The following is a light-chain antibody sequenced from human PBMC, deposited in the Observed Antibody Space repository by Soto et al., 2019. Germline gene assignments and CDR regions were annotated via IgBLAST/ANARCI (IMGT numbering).Light chain of an antibody. V-gene: IGLV1-51*01. Sequence: QSVLTQPPSVSAAPGQKGTSSCSGSSSNIGNDYVSWYQQLPGTAPKLLIYDNNKRPSGIPDRFSGSKSGTSATLGITGLQTGDEADYYCGTWDSSLSAEVFGTGTKVTVL. J-gene: IGLJ1*01. CDR3: GTWDSSLSAEV. CDR1: SSNIGNDY. CDR2: DNN.